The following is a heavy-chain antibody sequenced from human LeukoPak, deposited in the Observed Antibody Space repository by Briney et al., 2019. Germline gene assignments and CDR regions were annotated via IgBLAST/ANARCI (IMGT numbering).Heavy chain of an antibody. D-gene: IGHD3-9*01. CDR1: GYTFTSYG. J-gene: IGHJ4*02. CDR2: ISAYNGNT. Sequence: ASVKVSCKASGYTFTSYGISWVRQAPGQGLEWMGWISAYNGNTNYAQKLQGRVTMTTDTSTSTAYMELRSLRSDDTAVYYCARTSRYFDWLSPMNYFDYWGQGTLVTVSS. V-gene: IGHV1-18*01. CDR3: ARTSRYFDWLSPMNYFDY.